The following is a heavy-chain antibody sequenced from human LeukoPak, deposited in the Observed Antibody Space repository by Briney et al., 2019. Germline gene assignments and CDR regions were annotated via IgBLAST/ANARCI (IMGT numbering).Heavy chain of an antibody. Sequence: SETLSLTCTVSGGSISSGGYYWSWIRQPPGKGLEWIGYIYHSGSTYYNPSLKSRVTISVDTSKNQFSLKLSSVTAADTAVYYCARLTPAIAAAGGWFDPWGQGTLVTVSS. J-gene: IGHJ5*02. CDR2: IYHSGST. V-gene: IGHV4-30-2*01. CDR3: ARLTPAIAAAGGWFDP. D-gene: IGHD6-13*01. CDR1: GGSISSGGYY.